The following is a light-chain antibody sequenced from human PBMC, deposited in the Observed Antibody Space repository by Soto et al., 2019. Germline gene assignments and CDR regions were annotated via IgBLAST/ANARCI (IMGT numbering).Light chain of an antibody. CDR2: ENN. V-gene: IGLV6-57*04. CDR3: QSYDSDFVV. J-gene: IGLJ2*01. CDR1: SGSIANNY. Sequence: NFMLTQPHSVSESPGTTLSISCTRSSGSIANNYVQWYQQRPGSAPTTVIYENNQRLSGVPDRFSGSTDGSSNSASLTISGLQTEAEADYYCQSYDSDFVVFGGGTKLTVL.